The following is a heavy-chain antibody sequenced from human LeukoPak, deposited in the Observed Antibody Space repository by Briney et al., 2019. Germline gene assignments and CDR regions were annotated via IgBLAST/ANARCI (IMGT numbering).Heavy chain of an antibody. D-gene: IGHD6-13*01. CDR3: AKDTGPAAGITADY. Sequence: GGSLTLSCAASGFTFSSYAMTWVRQAPGKGLEWVSTIRGSDDSTYYADSVKGRFTISRDNSKNTLYLQMNSLRAEDTAIYYCAKDTGPAAGITADYWGQGTLVTVSS. V-gene: IGHV3-23*01. CDR2: IRGSDDST. J-gene: IGHJ4*02. CDR1: GFTFSSYA.